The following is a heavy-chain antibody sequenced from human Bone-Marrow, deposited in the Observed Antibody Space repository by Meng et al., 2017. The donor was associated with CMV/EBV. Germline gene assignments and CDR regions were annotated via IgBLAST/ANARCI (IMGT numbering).Heavy chain of an antibody. CDR3: ASFGPSSGWFRGPYYFDY. CDR1: GFTFSSYW. Sequence: GESLKISCAASGFTFSSYWMHWVRQAPGKGLVWVSRINSDGSSTSYADSVKGRFTISRDNAKNTLYLQMISLRAEDTAVYYCASFGPSSGWFRGPYYFDYWGQGTLVTVSS. V-gene: IGHV3-74*01. J-gene: IGHJ4*02. CDR2: INSDGSST. D-gene: IGHD6-19*01.